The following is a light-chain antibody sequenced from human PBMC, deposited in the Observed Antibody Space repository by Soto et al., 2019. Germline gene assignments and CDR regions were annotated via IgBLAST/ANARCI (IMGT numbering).Light chain of an antibody. V-gene: IGLV2-23*02. Sequence: QSVLTQPASGSGSPGQSVTISCTGTSSDVGSYNLVSWYQQHPGKAPQLMIYEVNERPAGVSNRFSGSKSGNTASLTISGLQAEDEADYYCCSFARSRILFGTGTKVTVL. CDR1: SSDVGSYNL. CDR2: EVN. J-gene: IGLJ1*01. CDR3: CSFARSRIL.